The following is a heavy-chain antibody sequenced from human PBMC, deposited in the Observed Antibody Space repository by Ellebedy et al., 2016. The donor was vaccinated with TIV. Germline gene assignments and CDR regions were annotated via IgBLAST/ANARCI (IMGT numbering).Heavy chain of an antibody. CDR3: ARDMAWGNERMNDAFDI. J-gene: IGHJ3*02. D-gene: IGHD7-27*01. V-gene: IGHV3-48*04. CDR1: GFSFRSYW. CDR2: ISGSSLTK. Sequence: GGSLRLSCGASGFSFRSYWMNWVRQAPGKGLEWVSYISGSSLTKNYADSVKGRFTMSRDNAKNSLYLQMSSLRVEDTAVYYCARDMAWGNERMNDAFDIWGQGTMVTVSS.